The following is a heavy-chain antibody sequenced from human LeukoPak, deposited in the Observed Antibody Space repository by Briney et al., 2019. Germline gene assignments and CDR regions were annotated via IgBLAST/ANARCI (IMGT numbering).Heavy chain of an antibody. Sequence: ASVKASCKASGYTFTSYDINWVRQATGQGLEWMGWMNPNSGNTGYAQKFQGRVTMTRSTSISTAYMELSSLRSEDTAVYYCARGPGRSTWPVYFDFWGQGTLVTVSS. V-gene: IGHV1-8*01. CDR2: MNPNSGNT. CDR1: GYTFTSYD. CDR3: ARGPGRSTWPVYFDF. J-gene: IGHJ4*02. D-gene: IGHD1-26*01.